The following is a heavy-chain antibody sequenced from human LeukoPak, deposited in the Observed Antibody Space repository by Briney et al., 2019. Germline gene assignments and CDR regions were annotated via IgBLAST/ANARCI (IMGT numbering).Heavy chain of an antibody. J-gene: IGHJ3*02. V-gene: IGHV4-61*02. CDR3: AVTTYYYDSSCYRAFDI. Sequence: SETLSLTCTVSGGSISSGSYYWSWIRQPAGKGLEWIGRIYTSGSTNYNPSLKSRVTISVDMSKNQFSLKLSSVTAADTAVYYCAVTTYYYDSSCYRAFDIWGQGTMVTVSS. CDR1: GGSISSGSYY. CDR2: IYTSGST. D-gene: IGHD3-22*01.